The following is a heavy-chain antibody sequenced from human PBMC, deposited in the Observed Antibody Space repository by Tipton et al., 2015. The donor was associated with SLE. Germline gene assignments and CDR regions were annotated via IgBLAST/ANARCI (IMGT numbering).Heavy chain of an antibody. V-gene: IGHV4-59*02. D-gene: IGHD3-22*01. J-gene: IGHJ3*01. CDR3: ATSLNYYDSSGPEG. Sequence: TLSLTCTVSGGSVNGHYWNWIRQAPGKGLEWIGYIYYKGSTDYKSSLKSRLTISIDTSKNQVSLKLTSVTAADTAMYYCATSLNYYDSSGPEGWGQGTMVTVSS. CDR1: GGSVNGHY. CDR2: IYYKGST.